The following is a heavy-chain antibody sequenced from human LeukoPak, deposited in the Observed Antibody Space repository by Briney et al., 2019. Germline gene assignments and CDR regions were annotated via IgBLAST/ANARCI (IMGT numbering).Heavy chain of an antibody. CDR2: IQPDGIDT. D-gene: IGHD1-1*01. CDR3: ARRDRTTEFDY. J-gene: IGHJ4*02. V-gene: IGHV3-30*02. Sequence: PGGSLRLSCATSGFNFNNNGMHWVREPPGQGMEWVALIQPDGIDTYYADSVKGRFTVFRDDSKSTLYLQLNSLTPDDTAIYYCARRDRTTEFDYWGQGTLVTVSS. CDR1: GFNFNNNG.